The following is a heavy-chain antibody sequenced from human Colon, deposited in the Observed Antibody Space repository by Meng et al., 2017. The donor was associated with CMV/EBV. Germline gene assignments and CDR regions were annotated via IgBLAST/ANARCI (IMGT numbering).Heavy chain of an antibody. CDR1: GFSLTTAGAG. D-gene: IGHD2-8*02. Sequence: TLTKSRPTRVQPHPTPPLTCTFSGFSLTTAGAGVAWVRQPPGKAPELLALIHWDDDKRYRPSLKTRLNNTKDTSKIQVFLSMTDLDPADTGTFYCARHSLTILTDWGQGALVTVSS. CDR2: IHWDDDK. CDR3: ARHSLTILTD. V-gene: IGHV2-5*02. J-gene: IGHJ4*02.